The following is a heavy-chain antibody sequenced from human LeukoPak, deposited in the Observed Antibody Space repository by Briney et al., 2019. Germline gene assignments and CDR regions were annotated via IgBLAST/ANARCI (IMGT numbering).Heavy chain of an antibody. J-gene: IGHJ4*02. Sequence: SETLSLTCTVSGGSISSGSYYWSWIRQPAGKGLEWIGRIYTSGSTNYNPSLKSRGTISVDTSKNQFSLKLSSVTAADTAVYYCARADGGWYYFDYWGQGTLVTVSS. D-gene: IGHD6-19*01. CDR1: GGSISSGSYY. V-gene: IGHV4-61*02. CDR3: ARADGGWYYFDY. CDR2: IYTSGST.